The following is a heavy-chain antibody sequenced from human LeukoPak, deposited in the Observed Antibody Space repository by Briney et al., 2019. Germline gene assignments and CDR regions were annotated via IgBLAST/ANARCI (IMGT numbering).Heavy chain of an antibody. V-gene: IGHV1-69*05. Sequence: ASVKVSCKASGGTFSSYAISWVRQAPGQGLEWMGGSIPIFGTANYAQKFQGRVTITTDESTSTAYMELSSLRSEYTAVYYCARSLTPYYDFWSGYFDDFRWFDPWGQGTLVTVSS. D-gene: IGHD3-3*01. CDR1: GGTFSSYA. CDR3: ARSLTPYYDFWSGYFDDFRWFDP. J-gene: IGHJ5*02. CDR2: SIPIFGTA.